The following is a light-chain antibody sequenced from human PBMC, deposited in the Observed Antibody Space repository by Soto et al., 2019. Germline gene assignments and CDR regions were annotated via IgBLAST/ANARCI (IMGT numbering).Light chain of an antibody. CDR2: DTS. CDR1: RIINSN. J-gene: IGKJ5*01. CDR3: QQYINWRPLT. Sequence: EGVMTQSPGALSVSPGGRATRSCRASRIINSNLAWYQQKPGQPPRLLIYDTSIRASGVPARFSGSGSGTEFTLTISSLQSEDFAVYYCQQYINWRPLTFGGGTRLEIK. V-gene: IGKV3-15*01.